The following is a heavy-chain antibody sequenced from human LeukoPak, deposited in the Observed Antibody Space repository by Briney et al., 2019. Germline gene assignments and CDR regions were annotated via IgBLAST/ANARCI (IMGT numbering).Heavy chain of an antibody. D-gene: IGHD6-6*01. Sequence: GGSLRLSCAASGFTFSSYGMHWVRQAPGKGLEWVAFIRYDGSNKYYADSVKGRFTISRDNSKNTLYLQMNSLRAEDTAVYYCARAREYVYAFDIWGQGTMVTVSS. CDR2: IRYDGSNK. CDR1: GFTFSSYG. V-gene: IGHV3-30*02. CDR3: ARAREYVYAFDI. J-gene: IGHJ3*02.